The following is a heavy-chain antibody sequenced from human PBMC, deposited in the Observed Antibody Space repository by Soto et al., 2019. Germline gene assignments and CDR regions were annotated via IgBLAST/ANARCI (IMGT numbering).Heavy chain of an antibody. J-gene: IGHJ6*02. Sequence: QVQLVESGGGVVQPGRSLRLSCAVSGFTFSSYGMHWVRQAPDKGLEWVAVISYDGSNKYYADSVKGRFTISRDNSKNTLYLQMNSLRTEDTGVYYGAKDLGSDADHEAPLGPMAVWGQGTTVPVSS. D-gene: IGHD1-26*01. CDR1: GFTFSSYG. CDR2: ISYDGSNK. CDR3: AKDLGSDADHEAPLGPMAV. V-gene: IGHV3-30*18.